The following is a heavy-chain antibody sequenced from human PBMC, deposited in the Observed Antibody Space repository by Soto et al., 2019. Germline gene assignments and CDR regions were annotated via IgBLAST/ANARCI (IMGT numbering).Heavy chain of an antibody. CDR2: FDPEDGET. J-gene: IGHJ3*02. CDR1: GYTLTELS. CDR3: ATGRGIAHGAFDI. Sequence: ASVKVSCKVSGYTLTELSMHWVRQAPGKGLEWMGGFDPEDGETIYAQKFQGRVTMTEDTSTDTAYMELSSLRSGDTAVYYCATGRGIAHGAFDIWGQRTMVTVSS. V-gene: IGHV1-24*01.